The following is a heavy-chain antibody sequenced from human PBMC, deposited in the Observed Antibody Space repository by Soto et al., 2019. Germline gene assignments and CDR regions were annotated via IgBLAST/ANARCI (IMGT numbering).Heavy chain of an antibody. V-gene: IGHV3-30*18. CDR1: GFTFNSYG. Sequence: QVQLVESGRGVVQPRRSLRLSCAASGFTFNSYGMHWVRQAPGKGLEWVAVISYDGSNKYYADSVKGRFTISRDNSKNTLYLQMNSLRAEDTAVYYCAKESYCDSSGYYSDYFDYWGQGTLVNVSS. CDR3: AKESYCDSSGYYSDYFDY. D-gene: IGHD3-22*01. J-gene: IGHJ4*02. CDR2: ISYDGSNK.